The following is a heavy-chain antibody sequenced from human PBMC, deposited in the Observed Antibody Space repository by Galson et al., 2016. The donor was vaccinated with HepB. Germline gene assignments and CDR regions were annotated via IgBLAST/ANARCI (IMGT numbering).Heavy chain of an antibody. CDR2: IYPSGST. Sequence: SWVRQHPGKGLEWIGYIYPSGSTYYNPSLRSRVSISIDTSKNQFSLRLSSVTAADTAVYFCARETVATYTFDYWGQGTLVTVSS. J-gene: IGHJ4*02. D-gene: IGHD2-2*02. V-gene: IGHV4-31*02. CDR3: ARETVATYTFDY.